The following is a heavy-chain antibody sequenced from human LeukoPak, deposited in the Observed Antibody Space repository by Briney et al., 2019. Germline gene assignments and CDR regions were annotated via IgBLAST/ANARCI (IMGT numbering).Heavy chain of an antibody. CDR2: INHSGST. V-gene: IGHV4-34*01. CDR1: GGSFSGYY. J-gene: IGHJ4*02. CDR3: ARRSSGGSCYNR. D-gene: IGHD2-15*01. Sequence: SETLSLTCAVYGGSFSGYYWSWIRQPPGKGLEWIGEINHSGSTNYNPSLKSRVTISVDTSKNQFSLKLSSVTAADTAVYYCARRSSGGSCYNRWGQGTLVTVSS.